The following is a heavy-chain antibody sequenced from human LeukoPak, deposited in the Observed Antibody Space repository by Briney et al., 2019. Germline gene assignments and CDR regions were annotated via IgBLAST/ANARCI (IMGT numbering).Heavy chain of an antibody. CDR1: GFTFSSYA. V-gene: IGHV3-74*01. CDR3: ARGKSGSPFDY. J-gene: IGHJ4*02. D-gene: IGHD1-26*01. CDR2: INSDGSST. Sequence: GGSLRLSCAASGFTFSSYAMHWVRQAPGKGLVWVSRINSDGSSTSYADSVKGRFTISRDNAKNTLYLQMNSLRAEDTAVYYCARGKSGSPFDYWGQGTLVTVSS.